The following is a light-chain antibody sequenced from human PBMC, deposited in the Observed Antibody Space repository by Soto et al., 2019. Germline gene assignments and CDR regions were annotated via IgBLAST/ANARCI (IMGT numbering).Light chain of an antibody. V-gene: IGKV1-39*01. Sequence: DIQMTQSPSSLSASVGDRVTITCRASQSISSYLNWYQQKPGKAPKLLIYAASSLQSGVPSRFSGSGSGTDFTLTISSLQPEDFATYYCQQYITYSTFGQGTKVDIK. J-gene: IGKJ1*01. CDR2: AAS. CDR1: QSISSY. CDR3: QQYITYST.